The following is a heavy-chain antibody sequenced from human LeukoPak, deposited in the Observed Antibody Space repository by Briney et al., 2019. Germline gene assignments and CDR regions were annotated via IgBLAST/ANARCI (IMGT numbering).Heavy chain of an antibody. CDR2: IGSTSHFR. V-gene: IGHV3-21*01. D-gene: IGHD2-21*02. CDR1: GFTFSNYS. Sequence: GGSLRLSCAASGFTFSNYSMNWVCQAPGKGLEWVSSIGSTSHFRYYADSLKGRVTISRDNAKNSLYLQMNSLRVEDTAVYYCARSCDGDCYSDYWGQGTLVTVSS. CDR3: ARSCDGDCYSDY. J-gene: IGHJ4*02.